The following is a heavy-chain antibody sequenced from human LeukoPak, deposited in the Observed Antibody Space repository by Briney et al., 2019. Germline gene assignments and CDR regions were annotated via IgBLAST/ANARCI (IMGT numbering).Heavy chain of an antibody. CDR3: ARDEWSGRGNWAFDS. CDR2: ISAYNGNT. CDR1: GYTFTSYG. D-gene: IGHD3-3*01. J-gene: IGHJ3*02. Sequence: ASVKVSCKASGYTFTSYGISWVRQAPGQGLEWMGWISAYNGNTNYAQKLQGRVTMTTDTSTSTAYMELRSLRSDDTAVYYCARDEWSGRGNWAFDSWGQGTMVTVSS. V-gene: IGHV1-18*01.